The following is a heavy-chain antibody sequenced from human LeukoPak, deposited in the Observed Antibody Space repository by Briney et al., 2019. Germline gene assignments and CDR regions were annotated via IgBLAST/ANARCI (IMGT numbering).Heavy chain of an antibody. Sequence: SETLSLTCTVSGYSISSGYYWSWIRQPPGKGLEWIGYIYYSGSTNYNPSLKSRVTISVDTSKNQFSLKLSSVTAADTAVYYCARVRGYCSGDSCKNWFDPWGQGTLVTVSS. CDR1: GYSISSGYY. J-gene: IGHJ5*02. D-gene: IGHD2-15*01. CDR3: ARVRGYCSGDSCKNWFDP. V-gene: IGHV4-61*01. CDR2: IYYSGST.